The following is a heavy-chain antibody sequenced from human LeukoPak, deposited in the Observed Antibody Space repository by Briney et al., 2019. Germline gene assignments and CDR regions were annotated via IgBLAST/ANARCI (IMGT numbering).Heavy chain of an antibody. D-gene: IGHD6-19*01. J-gene: IGHJ6*03. V-gene: IGHV3-11*04. CDR3: ARGAVAGTYYYYYYMDV. CDR1: GFTFSDYY. CDR2: ISSSGSTI. Sequence: GGSLRLSCAASGFTFSDYYMSWIRQAPGKGLEWVSHISSSGSTIYYADSVKGRFTISRDNGKNSLYLQMNSLRAEDTAVYYCARGAVAGTYYYYYYMDVWGKGTTVTVSS.